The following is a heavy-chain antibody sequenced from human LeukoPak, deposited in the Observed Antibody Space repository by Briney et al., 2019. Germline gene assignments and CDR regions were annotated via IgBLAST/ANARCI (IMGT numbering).Heavy chain of an antibody. J-gene: IGHJ4*02. Sequence: EASVKVSCKASGYTFTSYGISWVRQAPGQGLEWMGWISAYNGNTNYAQKLQGRVTMTTDTSTSTAYMELRSLRSDDTAVYYCSTGATARRFDYWGQGTLVTVSS. CDR3: STGATARRFDY. D-gene: IGHD1-26*01. V-gene: IGHV1-18*01. CDR1: GYTFTSYG. CDR2: ISAYNGNT.